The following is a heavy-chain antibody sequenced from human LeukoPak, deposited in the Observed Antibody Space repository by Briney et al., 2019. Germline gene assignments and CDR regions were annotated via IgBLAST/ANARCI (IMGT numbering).Heavy chain of an antibody. CDR3: ARDRGTNFLDY. V-gene: IGHV5-51*01. J-gene: IGHJ4*02. CDR1: GYSFTSYW. D-gene: IGHD1/OR15-1a*01. Sequence: GESLKISCKGSGYSFTSYWIGWVRQMPGKGLEWMGIIHPGDSETRYRPSFQGQVTMSVDKSITTAYLQWNNLKPSDTATYYCARDRGTNFLDYWGQGTPVTV. CDR2: IHPGDSET.